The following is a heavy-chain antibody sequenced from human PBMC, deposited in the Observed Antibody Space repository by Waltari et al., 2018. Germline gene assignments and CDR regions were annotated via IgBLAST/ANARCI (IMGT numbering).Heavy chain of an antibody. Sequence: QVQLQESGPGLVKLSETLSLTCTVSGYSISSGYYWGWIRQPPGKGLEWIGSIYHSGSTYYNPSLKSRVTISVDTSKNHFSLKLSSVTAADTAVYYCAREPIVGATAFWYFDLWGRGTLVTVSS. V-gene: IGHV4-38-2*02. CDR1: GYSISSGYY. D-gene: IGHD1-26*01. CDR3: AREPIVGATAFWYFDL. CDR2: IYHSGST. J-gene: IGHJ2*01.